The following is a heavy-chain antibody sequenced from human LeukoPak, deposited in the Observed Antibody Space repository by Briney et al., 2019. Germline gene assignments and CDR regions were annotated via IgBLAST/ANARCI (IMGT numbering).Heavy chain of an antibody. Sequence: GGSLRLSCAASGFTFSSYEMNWVRQAPGKGLEWVSYISSSGSTIYYADSVKGRFTISRDNAKNSLYLQMNSLRAEDTAVYYCAREGPDNSGWHMYYFDYWGQGTLVTVSS. D-gene: IGHD6-19*01. J-gene: IGHJ4*02. CDR1: GFTFSSYE. CDR3: AREGPDNSGWHMYYFDY. CDR2: ISSSGSTI. V-gene: IGHV3-48*03.